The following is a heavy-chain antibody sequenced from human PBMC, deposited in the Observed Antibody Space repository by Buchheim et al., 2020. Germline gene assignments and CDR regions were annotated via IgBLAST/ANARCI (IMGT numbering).Heavy chain of an antibody. Sequence: QVELVKSGGGVVQPGRPLRLSCAASGFSFSNYGMHWVRQAPGKGLEWVAVMWFDGVNKYYADSVKGRFTISRDNSKNTLYLQMNSLRAEDTAVYYCAREGTTVTNFDYWGQGTL. CDR3: AREGTTVTNFDY. CDR2: MWFDGVNK. J-gene: IGHJ4*02. D-gene: IGHD4-17*01. CDR1: GFSFSNYG. V-gene: IGHV3-33*01.